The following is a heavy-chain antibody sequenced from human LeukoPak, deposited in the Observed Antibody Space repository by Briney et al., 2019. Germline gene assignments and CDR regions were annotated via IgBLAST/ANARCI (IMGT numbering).Heavy chain of an antibody. CDR1: GFSVRTNY. J-gene: IGHJ4*02. V-gene: IGHV3-66*04. Sequence: GGSLRLSCAASGFSVRTNYMSWVRQAPGKGLEWVSVIYSGGTIRYADSVKGRFTISRDNSRNTLYLQMNTLRAEDTAVYYCAKQARYSNFWSGYLYYFDYWGQGTLVTVSS. CDR3: AKQARYSNFWSGYLYYFDY. D-gene: IGHD3-3*01. CDR2: IYSGGTI.